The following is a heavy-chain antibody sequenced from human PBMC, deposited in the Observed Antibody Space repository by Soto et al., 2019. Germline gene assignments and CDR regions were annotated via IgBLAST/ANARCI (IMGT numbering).Heavy chain of an antibody. Sequence: SVKVSCKASGGTFSSYAISWVRQAPGQGLEWMGGIIPIFGTANYAQKFQGRVTITADESTSTAYMELSSLRSEDTAVYYCARGRHCGGDYSSWAFDIWGQGTMVTVSS. CDR1: GGTFSSYA. CDR3: ARGRHCGGDYSSWAFDI. V-gene: IGHV1-69*13. J-gene: IGHJ3*02. CDR2: IIPIFGTA. D-gene: IGHD2-21*02.